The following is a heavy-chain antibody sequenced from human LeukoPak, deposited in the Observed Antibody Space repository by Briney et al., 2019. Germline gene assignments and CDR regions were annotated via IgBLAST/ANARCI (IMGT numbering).Heavy chain of an antibody. D-gene: IGHD4-17*01. Sequence: PSETLSPTCIVSGGSISGYYWSWIRQPPGKGLEWIGYIHYSGTTNYKPSLESRVTISIDTSKNQFSLKLSSVTAADTAVYYCARDSSGYGSSWYFDLWGRGTLVTVSS. CDR3: ARDSSGYGSSWYFDL. J-gene: IGHJ2*01. CDR2: IHYSGTT. CDR1: GGSISGYY. V-gene: IGHV4-59*01.